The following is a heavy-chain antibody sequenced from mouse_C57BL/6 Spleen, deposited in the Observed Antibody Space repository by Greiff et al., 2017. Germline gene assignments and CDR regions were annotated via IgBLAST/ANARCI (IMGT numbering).Heavy chain of an antibody. CDR3: ARGYYGNFYAMDY. CDR2: INPNNGGT. D-gene: IGHD2-1*01. CDR1: GYTFTDYN. V-gene: IGHV1-22*01. J-gene: IGHJ4*01. Sequence: DVQLQESGPELVKPGASVKMSCKASGYTFTDYNMHWVKQSHGKSLEWIGYINPNNGGTSYNQKFKGKATLTVNKSSSTAYMELRSLTSEDSAVYYCARGYYGNFYAMDYWGQGTSVTVSS.